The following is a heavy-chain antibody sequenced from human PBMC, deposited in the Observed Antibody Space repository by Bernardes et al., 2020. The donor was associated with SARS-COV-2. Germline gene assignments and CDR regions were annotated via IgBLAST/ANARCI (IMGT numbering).Heavy chain of an antibody. CDR1: GFTFNSFA. V-gene: IGHV3-23*01. CDR3: AKFQFWSGYYKFFDY. CDR2: ISGRGDNT. D-gene: IGHD3-3*01. J-gene: IGHJ4*02. Sequence: GGSLRLSCAASGFTFNSFAMSWVRQAPGKGLECVSDISGRGDNTYYADSVKGRFTISRDNSKNTLYLQMNRLRAEDTAVYYCAKFQFWSGYYKFFDYWGQGTRVTVSS.